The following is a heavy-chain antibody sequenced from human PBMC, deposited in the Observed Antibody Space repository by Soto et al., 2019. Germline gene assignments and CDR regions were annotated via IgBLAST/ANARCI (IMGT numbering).Heavy chain of an antibody. CDR3: ARDSSMITFGGVSAFDI. J-gene: IGHJ3*02. CDR2: IYYSGST. CDR1: GGSISSGDYY. V-gene: IGHV4-30-4*01. Sequence: QVQLQESGPGLVKPSQTLSLTCTVSGGSISSGDYYWSWIRQPPGKGLEWIGYIYYSGSTYYNPSLKSRVTISVDTSKNKCSLKLSSVTAADTAVYYCARDSSMITFGGVSAFDIWGQGTMVTVSS. D-gene: IGHD3-16*01.